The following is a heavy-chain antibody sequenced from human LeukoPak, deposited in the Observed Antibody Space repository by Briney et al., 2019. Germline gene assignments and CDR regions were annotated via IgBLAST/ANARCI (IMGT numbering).Heavy chain of an antibody. Sequence: GGSLRLSCAASDFTFSSYSMNWVRQAPGKGLEWVSSISSSSSYIYYADSVKGRFTISRDNAKNSLYLQMNSLRAEDTAVYYCATHQHYYDSSGKLDYWGQGTLVTVSS. CDR2: ISSSSSYI. D-gene: IGHD3-22*01. CDR3: ATHQHYYDSSGKLDY. V-gene: IGHV3-21*01. CDR1: DFTFSSYS. J-gene: IGHJ4*02.